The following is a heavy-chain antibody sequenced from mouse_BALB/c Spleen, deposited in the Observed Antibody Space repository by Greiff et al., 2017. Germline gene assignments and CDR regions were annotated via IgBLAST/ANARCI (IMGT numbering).Heavy chain of an antibody. CDR1: GFTFSSFG. V-gene: IGHV5-17*02. CDR2: ISSGSSTI. CDR3: ARGDGNYWYFDD. Sequence: EVKVVESGGGLVQPGGSRKLSCAASGFTFSSFGMHWVRQAPEKGLEWVAYISSGSSTIYYADTVKGRFTISRDNPKNTLFLQMTSLRSEDTAMYYSARGDGNYWYFDDWGAGTTVTVSA. D-gene: IGHD2-1*01. J-gene: IGHJ1*01.